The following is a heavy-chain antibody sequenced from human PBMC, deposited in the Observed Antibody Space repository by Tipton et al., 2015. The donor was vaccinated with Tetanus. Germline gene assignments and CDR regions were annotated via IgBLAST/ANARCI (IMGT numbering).Heavy chain of an antibody. J-gene: IGHJ4*02. D-gene: IGHD3-22*01. CDR3: ARAVPTYYYDSSGYYDY. CDR1: GFTFSSYW. Sequence: AASGFTFSSYWMHWVRQAPGKGLVWVSRINSDGSSTSYADSVKGRFTISRDNAKNTLYLQMNSLRAEDTAVYYCARAVPTYYYDSSGYYDYWGQGTLVTVSS. CDR2: INSDGSST. V-gene: IGHV3-74*01.